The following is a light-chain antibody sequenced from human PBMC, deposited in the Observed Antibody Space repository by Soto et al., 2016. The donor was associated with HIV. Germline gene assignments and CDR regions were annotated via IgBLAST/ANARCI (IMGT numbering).Light chain of an antibody. CDR3: QQANSWSWT. V-gene: IGKV1-12*01. Sequence: DIQMTQSPSSVSASVGDRITITCRASQNINSWLGWYQQRPGTAPKLLISAASSLQTGVPSRFSGSQSGTDFILTISSLQPEDFATYYCQQANSWSWTFGQRAKVDFK. CDR1: QNINSW. CDR2: AAS. J-gene: IGKJ1*01.